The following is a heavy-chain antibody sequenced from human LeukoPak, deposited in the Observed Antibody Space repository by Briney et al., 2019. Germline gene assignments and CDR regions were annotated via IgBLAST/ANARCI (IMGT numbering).Heavy chain of an antibody. CDR2: IYYSGST. J-gene: IGHJ4*02. Sequence: SETLSLTCTVSGGSISSYHWSWIRQPREEGLEYIGYIYYSGSTNYNPSLKSRVTISEDTSKNQFSLTLLSVTAADTAVYYCARVDSTGPYYLDYSGQRILVTVSS. CDR1: GGSISSYH. D-gene: IGHD3-22*01. V-gene: IGHV4-59*01. CDR3: ARVDSTGPYYLDY.